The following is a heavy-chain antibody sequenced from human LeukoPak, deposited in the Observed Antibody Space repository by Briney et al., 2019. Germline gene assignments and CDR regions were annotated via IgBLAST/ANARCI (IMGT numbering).Heavy chain of an antibody. CDR1: GGSISSSSYY. D-gene: IGHD2/OR15-2a*01. CDR2: IYYSGST. J-gene: IGHJ4*02. V-gene: IGHV4-39*07. CDR3: ARAPDVLSPLDY. Sequence: SETLSLTCTVSGGSISSSSYYWGWIRQPPGKGLEWIGSIYYSGSTYYNPSLKSRVTISVDTSKNQFSLKLSSVTAADTAVYYCARAPDVLSPLDYWGQGTLVTVSS.